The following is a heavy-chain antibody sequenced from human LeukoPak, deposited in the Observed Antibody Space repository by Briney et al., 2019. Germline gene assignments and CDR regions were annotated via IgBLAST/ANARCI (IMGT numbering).Heavy chain of an antibody. CDR3: ARLSSYGDYPYYFDY. D-gene: IGHD4-17*01. Sequence: GESLKISCKGSGYSFTSYWIGWVRQMPGKGLEWMGIIYPGDSDTRYSPSFQGQVTISADKSISTAYLQWSSLKASDTAMYYCARLSSYGDYPYYFDYWGQGTLVTVSP. CDR1: GYSFTSYW. CDR2: IYPGDSDT. J-gene: IGHJ4*02. V-gene: IGHV5-51*01.